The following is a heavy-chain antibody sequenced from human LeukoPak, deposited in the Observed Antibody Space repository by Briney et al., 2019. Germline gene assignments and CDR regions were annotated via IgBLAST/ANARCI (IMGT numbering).Heavy chain of an antibody. CDR2: INPSGGSA. J-gene: IGHJ4*02. Sequence: GASVKVSCKASGYTFTTYYMHWVRQAPGQGLEWMGVINPSGGSATYAQRFQGRIAMTRDTSANTVYVELSSLRSEDTAVYYCARGRDGYNRRLDYWGQGTLVTVSS. D-gene: IGHD5-24*01. V-gene: IGHV1-46*01. CDR1: GYTFTTYY. CDR3: ARGRDGYNRRLDY.